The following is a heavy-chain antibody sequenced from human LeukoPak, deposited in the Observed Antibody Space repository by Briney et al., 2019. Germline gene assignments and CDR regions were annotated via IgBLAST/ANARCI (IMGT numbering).Heavy chain of an antibody. J-gene: IGHJ4*02. D-gene: IGHD1-26*01. CDR3: ASALVGANVY. CDR2: IYYSGST. Sequence: SETLSLTCTVSGGSISSYYWSWIRQPPGKGLEWIGYIYYSGSTNYNPSLKSRVTISVDTSKSQFSLKLSSVTAADTAVYYCASALVGANVYWGQGTLVTVSS. CDR1: GGSISSYY. V-gene: IGHV4-59*01.